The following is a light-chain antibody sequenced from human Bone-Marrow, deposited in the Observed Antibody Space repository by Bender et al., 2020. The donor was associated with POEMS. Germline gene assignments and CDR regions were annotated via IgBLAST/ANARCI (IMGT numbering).Light chain of an antibody. CDR3: QAWDRSTVV. Sequence: SYEVTQPPSVSVSPGQTATITCSGENLGNRFACWFQQKPGQSPVLVIYQDTKRPSGIPERFSGSTSGNTATLTISGTQAMDEADYYCQAWDRSTVVFGGGTKVTVL. CDR1: NLGNRF. V-gene: IGLV3-1*01. CDR2: QDT. J-gene: IGLJ2*01.